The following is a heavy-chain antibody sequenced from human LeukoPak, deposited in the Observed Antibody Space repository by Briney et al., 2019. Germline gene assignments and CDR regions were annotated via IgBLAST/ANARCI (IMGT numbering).Heavy chain of an antibody. Sequence: ASETLSLTCTVSGGSISSYYWSWIRQPPGKGLEWIGYIYYSGSTNYNPSLKSRVTISVDTSKNQFSLKLSSVTAADTAVYYCARYTSSTSHYCYYYMDVWGKGTTVTVSS. CDR2: IYYSGST. CDR1: GGSISSYY. V-gene: IGHV4-59*01. D-gene: IGHD2-2*01. J-gene: IGHJ6*03. CDR3: ARYTSSTSHYCYYYMDV.